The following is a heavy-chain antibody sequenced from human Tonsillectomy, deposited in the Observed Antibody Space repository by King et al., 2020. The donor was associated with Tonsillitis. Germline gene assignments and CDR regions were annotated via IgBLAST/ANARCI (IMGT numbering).Heavy chain of an antibody. D-gene: IGHD3-10*01. CDR3: TRVRLLWFGEFADY. CDR2: IRSKAYGGTT. J-gene: IGHJ4*02. Sequence: VQLVESGGGLVQPGRSLRLSCTASGFTFGDYAMSWFRQAPGKGLEWVGFIRSKAYGGTTEYAASVKGRFTISRDDSKSIAYLQMNSLKTEDTAVYYCTRVRLLWFGEFADYWGQGTLVTVSS. V-gene: IGHV3-49*03. CDR1: GFTFGDYA.